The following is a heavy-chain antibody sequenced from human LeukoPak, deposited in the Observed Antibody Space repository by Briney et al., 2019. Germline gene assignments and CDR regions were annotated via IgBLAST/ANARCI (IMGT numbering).Heavy chain of an antibody. CDR2: LNPNSGGT. J-gene: IGHJ4*02. CDR3: ARGTRIADN. Sequence: ASVKVSCTASGYTFTDYYMHWVRQAPGQGLEWMGWLNPNSGGTKYAQKFQGRVTMTRDTSISTAYMELSRLRSDDTAVYYCARGTRIADNWGQGTLVTVSS. V-gene: IGHV1-2*02. D-gene: IGHD6-13*01. CDR1: GYTFTDYY.